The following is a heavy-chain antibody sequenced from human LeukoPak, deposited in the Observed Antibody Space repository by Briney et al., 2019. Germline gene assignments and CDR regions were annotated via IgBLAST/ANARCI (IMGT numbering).Heavy chain of an antibody. J-gene: IGHJ4*02. D-gene: IGHD6-19*01. CDR2: INPNSGGT. CDR3: ARDLTGYNTGWYIKYYFDY. V-gene: IGHV1-2*02. Sequence: ASVKVSCKASGFSFTAYYMHWVRQAPGQGLEWMGWINPNSGGTNYAQRFQGRVTMTRDTSISTAYMDLSRLSSDDTAVYYCARDLTGYNTGWYIKYYFDYWGQGTLVSVSS. CDR1: GFSFTAYY.